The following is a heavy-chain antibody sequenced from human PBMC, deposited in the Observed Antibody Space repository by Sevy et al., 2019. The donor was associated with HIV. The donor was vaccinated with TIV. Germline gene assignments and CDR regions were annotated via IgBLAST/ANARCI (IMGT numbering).Heavy chain of an antibody. V-gene: IGHV4-61*02. Sequence: SETLSLTCAVSGGSISSGSYYWSWLRRPAGKGLEWIGRNSTGGSMRYNPSLKSRLIISVDTSKNQIHLNMTSMTAADTTVYYCARDRSVGSGEVWIEPWGQGILVTVSS. D-gene: IGHD3-10*01. J-gene: IGHJ5*02. CDR2: NSTGGSM. CDR3: ARDRSVGSGEVWIEP. CDR1: GGSISSGSYY.